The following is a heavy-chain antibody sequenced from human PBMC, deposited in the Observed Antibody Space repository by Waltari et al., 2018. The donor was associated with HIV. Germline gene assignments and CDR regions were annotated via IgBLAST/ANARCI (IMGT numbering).Heavy chain of an antibody. CDR1: GFIFNNYG. CDR3: AREGYCSGGSCPLPH. Sequence: QVQLEESGGGVVQPGRSLRLSCAASGFIFNNYGMHWVRQAPGKGLEWVALIWYDGISKYDAESVKGRFTISRDKSKNTLYLEMNSLRAEDTAVYYCAREGYCSGGSCPLPHWGQGTTVTVSS. CDR2: IWYDGISK. J-gene: IGHJ6*02. D-gene: IGHD2-15*01. V-gene: IGHV3-33*01.